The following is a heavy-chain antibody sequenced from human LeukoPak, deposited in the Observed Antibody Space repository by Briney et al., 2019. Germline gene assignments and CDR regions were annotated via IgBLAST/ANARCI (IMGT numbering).Heavy chain of an antibody. V-gene: IGHV3-33*08. D-gene: IGHD3-22*01. CDR1: GFTIVGYW. J-gene: IGHJ4*02. Sequence: GGSLRLSCGASGFTIVGYWMTWVRQAPGKGLEWVAVIWYDGSNKYYADSVKGRFTISRDNSKNTLYLQMNSLRAEDTAVYYCAREENYDSSGYFDYWGQGTLVTVSS. CDR3: AREENYDSSGYFDY. CDR2: IWYDGSNK.